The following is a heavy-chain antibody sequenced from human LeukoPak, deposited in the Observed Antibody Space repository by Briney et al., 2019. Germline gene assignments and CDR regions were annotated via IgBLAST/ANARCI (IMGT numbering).Heavy chain of an antibody. CDR3: ARDRYDYVWGSYRYFSPEIYYFDY. CDR1: GFSVSNNY. J-gene: IGHJ4*02. CDR2: IYSGGST. D-gene: IGHD3-16*02. V-gene: IGHV3-53*01. Sequence: GGSLRLSCAASGFSVSNNYMSWVRQAPGKGLEWVSVIYSGGSTYYADSVKGRFTISRDNAKNSLYLQMNSLRAEDTAVYYCARDRYDYVWGSYRYFSPEIYYFDYWGQGTLVTVSS.